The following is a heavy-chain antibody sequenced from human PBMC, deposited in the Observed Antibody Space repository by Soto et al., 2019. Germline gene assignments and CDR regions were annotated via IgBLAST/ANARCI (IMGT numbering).Heavy chain of an antibody. CDR2: IYHSGST. J-gene: IGHJ6*02. V-gene: IGHV4-4*02. CDR3: AREHSKQAGTLYDYYGMDV. D-gene: IGHD1-7*01. CDR1: GGSISSSNW. Sequence: SETLSLTCAVSGGSISSSNWWSWVRQPPGKGLEWIGEIYHSGSTNYNPSLKSRVTISVDKSKNQFSLKLSSVTAADTAVYYCAREHSKQAGTLYDYYGMDVWGQGTTVTVSS.